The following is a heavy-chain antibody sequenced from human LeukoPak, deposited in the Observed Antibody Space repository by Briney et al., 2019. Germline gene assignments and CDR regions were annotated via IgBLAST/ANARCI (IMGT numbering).Heavy chain of an antibody. V-gene: IGHV4-34*01. CDR3: ARRVGATEYYFDY. Sequence: PSETLSLTCAVYGGSFSGYYWSWIRQPPGKGLEWIGEINHSGSTNYNPSLKSRVTISVDTSKNQFSLKLSSVTAADTAVYYCARRVGATEYYFDYWGQGALVTVSS. J-gene: IGHJ4*02. CDR2: INHSGST. D-gene: IGHD1-26*01. CDR1: GGSFSGYY.